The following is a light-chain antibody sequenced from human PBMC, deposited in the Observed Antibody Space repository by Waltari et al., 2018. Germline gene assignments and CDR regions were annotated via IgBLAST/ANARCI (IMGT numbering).Light chain of an antibody. Sequence: EIVMTQSPVTLSVSPGERATLSCRASQSVSSKLAWYQQKSGQAPRLLIYGASTRATGFPARFSGSGSGTEFTLTISSLQSEDFAVYYCQQYNNWPPTWTFGQGTKVEIK. CDR3: QQYNNWPPTWT. J-gene: IGKJ1*01. V-gene: IGKV3-15*01. CDR1: QSVSSK. CDR2: GAS.